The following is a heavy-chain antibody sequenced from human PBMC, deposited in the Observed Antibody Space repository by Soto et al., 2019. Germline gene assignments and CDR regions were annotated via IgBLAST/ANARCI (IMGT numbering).Heavy chain of an antibody. V-gene: IGHV3-33*01. CDR1: GFTFSSYG. Sequence: LRLSCAASGFTFSSYGMHWVRQAPGKGLEWVAVIWYDGSNKYYADSVKGRFTISRDNSKNTLYLQMNSLRAEDTAVYYCARDMSYCSSTSCYYYYYGMDVWGQGTTVTVSS. CDR3: ARDMSYCSSTSCYYYYYGMDV. CDR2: IWYDGSNK. J-gene: IGHJ6*02. D-gene: IGHD2-2*01.